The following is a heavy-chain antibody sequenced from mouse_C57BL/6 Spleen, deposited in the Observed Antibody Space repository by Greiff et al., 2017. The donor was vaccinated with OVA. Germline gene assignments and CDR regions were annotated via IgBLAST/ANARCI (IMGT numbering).Heavy chain of an antibody. CDR3: TRLRRVYYAMDY. Sequence: EVQLQESGGGLVQPGGSMKLSCVASGFTFSNYWMNWVRQSPEKGLEWVAQIRLKSDNYATHYAESVKGRFTISRDDSKSSVYLQMNNLRAEDTGIYYCTRLRRVYYAMDYWGQGTSVTVSS. D-gene: IGHD2-2*01. V-gene: IGHV6-3*01. J-gene: IGHJ4*01. CDR2: IRLKSDNYAT. CDR1: GFTFSNYW.